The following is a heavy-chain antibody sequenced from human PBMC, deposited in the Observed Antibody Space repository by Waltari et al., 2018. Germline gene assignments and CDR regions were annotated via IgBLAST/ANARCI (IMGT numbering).Heavy chain of an antibody. CDR3: ARDRSYGASGAFDI. Sequence: QVQLVESGGGVVQPGRPLTLSCAASGFTSTSSAMNWVRQAPGKGLEWVAIISYDGNNKYYADSVKGRFTISRDNSKNTLYLQMNSLRAEDTALYYCARDRSYGASGAFDIWGQGTMVTVSS. J-gene: IGHJ3*02. CDR1: GFTSTSSA. CDR2: ISYDGNNK. V-gene: IGHV3-30-3*01. D-gene: IGHD4-17*01.